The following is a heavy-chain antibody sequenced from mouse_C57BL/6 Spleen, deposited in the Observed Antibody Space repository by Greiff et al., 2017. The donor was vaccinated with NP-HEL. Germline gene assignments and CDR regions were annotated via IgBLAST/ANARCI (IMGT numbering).Heavy chain of an antibody. CDR3: ARRDYPPMDY. CDR1: GYTFTDYY. CDR2: INPNNGGT. Sequence: EVQLQQSGPELVKPGASVKISCKASGYTFTDYYMNWVKQSHGKSLEWIGDINPNNGGTSYNQKFKGKATLTVDKSSSTAYMELRSLTSEDSAVYYCARRDYPPMDYWGQGTSVTVSS. D-gene: IGHD2-4*01. V-gene: IGHV1-26*01. J-gene: IGHJ4*01.